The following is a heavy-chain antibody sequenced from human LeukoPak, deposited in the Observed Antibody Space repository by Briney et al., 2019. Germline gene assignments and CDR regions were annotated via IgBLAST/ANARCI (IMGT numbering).Heavy chain of an antibody. J-gene: IGHJ4*02. Sequence: PGGSLRLSCEASGFTFSSYWMSWVRQAPGKGLEWVSAISGSGGSTYYADSVKGRFTISRDNSKNTLYLQMNSLRAEDTAVYYCAKISSYNWNDFPHFDYWGQGTLVTVSS. CDR1: GFTFSSYW. CDR2: ISGSGGST. V-gene: IGHV3-23*01. CDR3: AKISSYNWNDFPHFDY. D-gene: IGHD1-1*01.